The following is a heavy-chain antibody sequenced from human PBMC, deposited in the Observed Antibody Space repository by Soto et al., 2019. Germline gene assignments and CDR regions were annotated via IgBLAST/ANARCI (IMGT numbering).Heavy chain of an antibody. J-gene: IGHJ6*02. Sequence: GGSLRLSCAASGCTFSSYAMSWVRQAPGKGLEWVANIKQDGSEKYYVDSVKGRFTISRDNAKNSLYLQMNSLTAEDTAVYYCTRVFYCSSTSFSCYYGMDVWGQGTPVTVSS. CDR1: GCTFSSYA. CDR3: TRVFYCSSTSFSCYYGMDV. CDR2: IKQDGSEK. D-gene: IGHD2-2*01. V-gene: IGHV3-7*01.